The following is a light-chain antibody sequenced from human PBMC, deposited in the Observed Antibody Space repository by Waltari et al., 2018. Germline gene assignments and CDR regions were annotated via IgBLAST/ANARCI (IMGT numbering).Light chain of an antibody. CDR3: QQGSLLPLT. V-gene: IGKV3-11*01. CDR1: QSVFNY. J-gene: IGKJ4*01. CDR2: DTS. Sequence: EIVLTQSPVTLSLSAGERATLSCRASQSVFNYLAWYHQKPGQAPRLLIYDTSKRATGIPPRFSGSGSGIDFTLTISNLEAEDFALYYCQQGSLLPLTFGGGTKVEIK.